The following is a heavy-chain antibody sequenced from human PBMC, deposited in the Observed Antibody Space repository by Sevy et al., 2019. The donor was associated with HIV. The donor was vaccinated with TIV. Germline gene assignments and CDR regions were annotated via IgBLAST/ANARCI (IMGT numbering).Heavy chain of an antibody. CDR3: ATPTITMVRGARRGYYYYGMDV. V-gene: IGHV1-18*01. CDR1: GYTFTSYG. Sequence: ASVKVSCKASGYTFTSYGISWVRQAPGQGLEWMGWISAYNGNTNYAQKLQGRVTMTTDTSTSTAYLELRSLRSDDTAVYYCATPTITMVRGARRGYYYYGMDVWGQGTTVTVSS. D-gene: IGHD3-10*01. CDR2: ISAYNGNT. J-gene: IGHJ6*02.